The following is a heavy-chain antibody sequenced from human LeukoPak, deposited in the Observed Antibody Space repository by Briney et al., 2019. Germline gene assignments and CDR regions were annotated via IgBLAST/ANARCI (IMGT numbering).Heavy chain of an antibody. CDR2: MYSGGST. V-gene: IGHV3-53*01. CDR1: GFTVSSNY. J-gene: IGHJ4*02. CDR3: ARRAGAYSHPYDY. D-gene: IGHD4/OR15-4a*01. Sequence: PGGSLRLSCAASGFTVSSNYMSWVRQAPGKGLEWVSVMYSGGSTYYADSVKGRFTISRDISKNTVYLQMNSLRAEDTAVYYCARRAGAYSHPYDYWGQGTLVTVSS.